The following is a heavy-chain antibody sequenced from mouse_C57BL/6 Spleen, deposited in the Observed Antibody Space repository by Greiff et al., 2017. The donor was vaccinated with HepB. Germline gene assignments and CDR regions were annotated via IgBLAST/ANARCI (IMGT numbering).Heavy chain of an antibody. Sequence: VQLQQSGAELARPGASVKMSCKASGYTFTSYTMHWVKQRPGQGLEWIGYINPSSGYTKYNQKFKDKATLTADKSSSTAYMQLSSLTSEDSAVYYCAIIYDGYYDAMDYWGQEPQSPSPQ. D-gene: IGHD2-3*01. CDR3: AIIYDGYYDAMDY. CDR1: GYTFTSYT. V-gene: IGHV1-4*01. J-gene: IGHJ4*01. CDR2: INPSSGYT.